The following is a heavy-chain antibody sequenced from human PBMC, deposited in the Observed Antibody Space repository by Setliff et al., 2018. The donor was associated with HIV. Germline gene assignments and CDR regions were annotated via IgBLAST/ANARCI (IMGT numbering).Heavy chain of an antibody. CDR2: INHSGST. J-gene: IGHJ4*02. CDR3: ARDAEEYYYDSSGYYPVFDY. D-gene: IGHD3-22*01. V-gene: IGHV4-34*01. CDR1: GGSFSGYY. Sequence: SETLSLTCAVYGGSFSGYYWSWIRQPPGKGLEWIGEINHSGSTNYNPSLKSRVTISVDTSKNQFSLKLSSVTAADTAVYYCARDAEEYYYDSSGYYPVFDYWGQGTLVTVSS.